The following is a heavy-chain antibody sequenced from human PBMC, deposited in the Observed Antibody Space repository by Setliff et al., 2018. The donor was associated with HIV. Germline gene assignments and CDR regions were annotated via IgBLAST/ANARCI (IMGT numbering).Heavy chain of an antibody. CDR1: GFTFSNFW. CDR3: ARDATRGGDFDF. Sequence: PGGSLRLSCATSGFTFSNFWMTWVRQAPGKGLEWVANIKEDGSETFYVDSVKGRFTMSRDNAKNLVYLEMNSLKVEDTAVYYWARDATRGGDFDFWGKGTTVTVSS. CDR2: IKEDGSET. V-gene: IGHV3-7*01. J-gene: IGHJ6*04. D-gene: IGHD3-16*01.